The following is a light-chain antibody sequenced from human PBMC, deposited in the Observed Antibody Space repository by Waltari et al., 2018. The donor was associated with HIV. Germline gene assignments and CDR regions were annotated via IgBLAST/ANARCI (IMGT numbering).Light chain of an antibody. CDR3: QQYDTSFT. CDR2: GAS. CDR1: QNIGGTY. V-gene: IGKV3-20*01. Sequence: PGERATLSCTASQNIGGTYLAWYQHKPGQAPRLLIYGASSRATDIPDRFSGSGSGTDFTLTISRLEPEDFAVYYCQQYDTSFTFGGGTKVEIK. J-gene: IGKJ4*01.